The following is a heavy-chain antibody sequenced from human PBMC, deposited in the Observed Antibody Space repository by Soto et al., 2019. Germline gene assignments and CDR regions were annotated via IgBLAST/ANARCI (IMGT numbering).Heavy chain of an antibody. Sequence: PSETLSLTCTASGGSISSYYWSWIRQPPGKGLEWIGYIYYSGSTNYNPSLKSRVTISVDTSKNQFSLKLSSVTAADTAVYYCAREVGDYDYIWGSYRRYNWFDPWGQGTLVTVSS. D-gene: IGHD3-16*02. V-gene: IGHV4-59*01. J-gene: IGHJ5*02. CDR2: IYYSGST. CDR1: GGSISSYY. CDR3: AREVGDYDYIWGSYRRYNWFDP.